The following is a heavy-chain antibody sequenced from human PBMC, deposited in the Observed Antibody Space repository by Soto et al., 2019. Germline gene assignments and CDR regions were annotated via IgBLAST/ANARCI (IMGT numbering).Heavy chain of an antibody. CDR2: MYNSGSA. CDR1: GGSISGYY. V-gene: IGHV4-59*07. D-gene: IGHD6-6*01. CDR3: ARVGYSRSSHFDY. J-gene: IGHJ4*02. Sequence: SDTLSLTCTVSGGSISGYYWSRIRQPPGKGLEWIGYMYNSGSAYYNPSLKSRVTISVDTSKNQFSLKLSSVTAADTAVYYCARVGYSRSSHFDYWGQGILVTVS.